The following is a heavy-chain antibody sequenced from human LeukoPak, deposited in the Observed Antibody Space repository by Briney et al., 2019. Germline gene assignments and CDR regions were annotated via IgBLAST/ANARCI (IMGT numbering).Heavy chain of an antibody. CDR2: IYTSGST. J-gene: IGHJ6*03. V-gene: IGHV4-4*07. CDR1: GGSISSSY. D-gene: IGHD1-1*01. CDR3: ARVGKSYYYYMDV. Sequence: KPSETLSLTCTVSGGSISSSYWSWIRQPAGKGLEWIGRIYTSGSTNYNPSLKSRVTMSVDTSKNQFSLKLNSVTAADTAVYYCARVGKSYYYYMDVWGKGTTVTVSS.